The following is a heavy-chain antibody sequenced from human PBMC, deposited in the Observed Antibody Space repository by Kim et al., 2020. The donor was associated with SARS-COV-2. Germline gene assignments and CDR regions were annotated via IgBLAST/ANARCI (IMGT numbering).Heavy chain of an antibody. J-gene: IGHJ4*02. D-gene: IGHD5-12*01. CDR3: ARSPSGSEGD. CDR1: GFTFSSSW. V-gene: IGHV3-74*01. Sequence: GGSLRLSCAASGFTFSSSWMHWVRQAPGKGLVWLSHISNDGYSTAYVDSVKGRFTVSRDNAKNTVYLQMNSLRAEDTAVYFCARSPSGSEGDWGQGTVVTVSS. CDR2: ISNDGYST.